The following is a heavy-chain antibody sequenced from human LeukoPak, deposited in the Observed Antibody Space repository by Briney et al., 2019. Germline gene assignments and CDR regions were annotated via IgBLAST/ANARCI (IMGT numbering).Heavy chain of an antibody. CDR2: ISSNGGST. CDR1: GFTFSSYA. Sequence: GGSLRLSCAASGFTFSSYAMHWVRQAPGKGLENVSAISSNGGSTYYANSVKGRFTISRDNSKNTLYLQMGSLRAEDMAVYYCARVSTARQGLLDYWGQGTLVTVSS. CDR3: ARVSTARQGLLDY. D-gene: IGHD6-6*01. V-gene: IGHV3-64*01. J-gene: IGHJ4*02.